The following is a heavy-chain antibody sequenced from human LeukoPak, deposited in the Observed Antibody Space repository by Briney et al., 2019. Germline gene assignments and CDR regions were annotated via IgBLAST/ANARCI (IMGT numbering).Heavy chain of an antibody. CDR1: GGSFSGYY. Sequence: SETLSLTCAVYGGSFSGYYWSWIRQPPGKGLEWIGEINHSGSTNYNPSLKSRVTISVDTSKNQFSLKLSSVTAADAAVYYCARGQIRGHIVVVTRVPRGHYFDYWGQGTLVTVSS. D-gene: IGHD2-21*02. J-gene: IGHJ4*02. CDR3: ARGQIRGHIVVVTRVPRGHYFDY. V-gene: IGHV4-34*01. CDR2: INHSGST.